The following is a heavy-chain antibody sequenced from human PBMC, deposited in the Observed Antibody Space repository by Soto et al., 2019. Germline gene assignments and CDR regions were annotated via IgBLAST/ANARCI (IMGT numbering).Heavy chain of an antibody. D-gene: IGHD3-10*01. CDR1: AYTFTHYS. CDR3: ARNGERDLGLNYYFYYGMDV. Sequence: GASVKVSCKASAYTFTHYSMHWVRQAPGQRREWMGSINAGNGNTKYSQKFQGRVTMTSDTSASTAYMELRSLRSDDTAMYYCARNGERDLGLNYYFYYGMDVWGQGXSVTVSS. CDR2: INAGNGNT. J-gene: IGHJ6*02. V-gene: IGHV1-3*01.